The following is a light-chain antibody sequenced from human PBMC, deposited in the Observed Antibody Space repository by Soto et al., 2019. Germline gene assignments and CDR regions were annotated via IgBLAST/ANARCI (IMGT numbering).Light chain of an antibody. CDR3: QQYHNWPPFT. Sequence: EIVMTQSPATLSVSPRERATLSCRASQSVSSNLAWYQQKPGQAPRLLIYGASTRATGIPARFSGSGSGTEFTLTISSLQSEDFALYHCQQYHNWPPFTFGGGTKVEIK. J-gene: IGKJ4*01. CDR2: GAS. CDR1: QSVSSN. V-gene: IGKV3-15*01.